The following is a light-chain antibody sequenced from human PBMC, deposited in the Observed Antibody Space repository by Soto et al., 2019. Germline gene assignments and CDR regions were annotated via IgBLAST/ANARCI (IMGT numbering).Light chain of an antibody. CDR3: QQYYSTPF. V-gene: IGKV4-1*01. CDR1: QSVLYSSNNKNY. J-gene: IGKJ3*01. CDR2: WAS. Sequence: DIVMTQSPDSLAVSLGERATINCKSSQSVLYSSNNKNYLAWHQQKPGQPPKLLIYWASTRESGVPDRFSGSGSGTDFTLTISSLQAEDVAVYYCQQYYSTPFFGPGTKVDIK.